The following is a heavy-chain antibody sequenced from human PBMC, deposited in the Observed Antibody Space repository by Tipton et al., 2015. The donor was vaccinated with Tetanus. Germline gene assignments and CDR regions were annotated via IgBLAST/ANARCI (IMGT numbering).Heavy chain of an antibody. CDR2: INPDGRRT. D-gene: IGHD1-1*01. Sequence: SLRLSCAASGFTSESHYMHWVRQTPGKGLLRISRINPDGRRTNYADSVKGRFTISRDNAKNTVHLQMNSLRAEDTAVYFCARRSLTNYGLDVWGQGTPVTVSS. V-gene: IGHV3-74*01. J-gene: IGHJ6*02. CDR3: ARRSLTNYGLDV. CDR1: GFTSESHY.